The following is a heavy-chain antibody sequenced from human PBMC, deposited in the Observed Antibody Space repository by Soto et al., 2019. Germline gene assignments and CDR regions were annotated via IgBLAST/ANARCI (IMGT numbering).Heavy chain of an antibody. CDR1: GFTFSSYA. Sequence: GGSLRLSCAASGFTFSSYAMSWVHQAPGKGLEWVSAISGSGGSTYYADSVKGRFTISRDNSKNTLYLQMNSLRAEDTAVYYCAKVSGGELNRGWSIGYWGQGTLVTVSS. V-gene: IGHV3-23*01. J-gene: IGHJ4*02. D-gene: IGHD2-15*01. CDR2: ISGSGGST. CDR3: AKVSGGELNRGWSIGY.